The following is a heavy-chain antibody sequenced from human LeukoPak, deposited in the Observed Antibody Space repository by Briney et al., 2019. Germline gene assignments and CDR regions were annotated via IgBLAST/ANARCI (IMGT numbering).Heavy chain of an antibody. Sequence: PSEALSLTCAVYGGSFSGYYWSWIRQPPGKGLEWIGEINHSGSTNYNPSLKSRVTISVDTSKNQFSLKLSSVTAADTAVYYCARRPITMVRGVMFKGWFDPWGQGTLVTVSS. D-gene: IGHD3-10*01. CDR3: ARRPITMVRGVMFKGWFDP. CDR1: GGSFSGYY. J-gene: IGHJ5*02. V-gene: IGHV4-34*01. CDR2: INHSGST.